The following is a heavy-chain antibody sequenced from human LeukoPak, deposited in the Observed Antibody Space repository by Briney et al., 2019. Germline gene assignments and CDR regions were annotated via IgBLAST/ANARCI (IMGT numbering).Heavy chain of an antibody. CDR1: GFTFSSYW. D-gene: IGHD2-2*01. J-gene: IGHJ4*02. V-gene: IGHV3-74*01. Sequence: GGSLRLSCAASGFTFSSYWMHWVRQAPGKGLVWVSRINSDGSSTSYADSVKGRFTISRDNAKNTLYLQMNSLRAEDTAVYYCARGASIVVVPAARRGYYFDYWGQGTLVTVSS. CDR2: INSDGSST. CDR3: ARGASIVVVPAARRGYYFDY.